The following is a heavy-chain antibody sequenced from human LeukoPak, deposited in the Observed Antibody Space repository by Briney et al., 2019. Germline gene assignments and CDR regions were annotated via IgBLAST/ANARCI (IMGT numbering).Heavy chain of an antibody. Sequence: SVKVSCKASGGTFSSYTISWVRQAPGQGLEWMGRIIPNLGIANYAPKFQGRVTITANKSTSTAYMELSSLRSEDTAVYYCARGGSSWYADYWGQGTLVTVSS. V-gene: IGHV1-69*02. D-gene: IGHD6-13*01. CDR2: IIPNLGIA. J-gene: IGHJ4*02. CDR1: GGTFSSYT. CDR3: ARGGSSWYADY.